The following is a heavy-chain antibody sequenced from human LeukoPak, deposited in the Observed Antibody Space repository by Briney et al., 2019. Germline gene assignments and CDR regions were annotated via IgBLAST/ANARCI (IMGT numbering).Heavy chain of an antibody. Sequence: PSETLSLTCTVSGGSISSYYWSWIRQPTGKGLEWIGYIYTSGSTNYNPSLKSRVTISVDTSKNQFSLKLSSVTAADTAVYYCASHQLLWSWFDPWGQGTLVTVSS. CDR3: ASHQLLWSWFDP. D-gene: IGHD2-2*01. CDR2: IYTSGST. J-gene: IGHJ5*02. V-gene: IGHV4-4*09. CDR1: GGSISSYY.